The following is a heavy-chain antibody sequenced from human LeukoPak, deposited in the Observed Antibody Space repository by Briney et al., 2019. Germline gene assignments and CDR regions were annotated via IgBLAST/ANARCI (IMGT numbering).Heavy chain of an antibody. Sequence: GGSLRVSCAASGFTLTSYWMSWVRQVPGEGLEWVGHINPEGGDKYYVHSVKSRVILSRDKATKSLYVQMESLRVDDTVVYYCASIAGGLWYGYFDYWGQRDPATVS. D-gene: IGHD3-10*01. CDR3: ASIAGGLWYGYFDY. CDR1: GFTLTSYW. J-gene: IGHJ4*02. CDR2: INPEGGDK. V-gene: IGHV3-7*05.